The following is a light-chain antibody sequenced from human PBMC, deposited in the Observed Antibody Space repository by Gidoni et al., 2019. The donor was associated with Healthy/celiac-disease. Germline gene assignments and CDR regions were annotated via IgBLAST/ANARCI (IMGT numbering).Light chain of an antibody. Sequence: EIVMTQSPATLSVSPGERATLSCRASQSVSSNLAWYQQTPGQAPRLLISGASTRATGSPARFSGSGSGTEFTLTISSLQSEDFAVYYGQQYNNWLALTFGGGTKVEIK. J-gene: IGKJ4*01. V-gene: IGKV3-15*01. CDR2: GAS. CDR3: QQYNNWLALT. CDR1: QSVSSN.